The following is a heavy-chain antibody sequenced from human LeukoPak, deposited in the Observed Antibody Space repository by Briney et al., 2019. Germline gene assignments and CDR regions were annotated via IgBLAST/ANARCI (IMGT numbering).Heavy chain of an antibody. V-gene: IGHV3-21*01. CDR2: ISSSSSYI. CDR3: ARGKDIVVVPAAIPGELLGLRWNPVFDY. J-gene: IGHJ4*02. D-gene: IGHD2-2*02. CDR1: GFTFSSYS. Sequence: GGSLRLSCAASGFTFSSYSMNWVRQAPGKGLEWVSSISSSSSYIYYADSVKGRFTISRDNAKNSLYLQMNSLRAEDTAVYYCARGKDIVVVPAAIPGELLGLRWNPVFDYWGQGTLATVSS.